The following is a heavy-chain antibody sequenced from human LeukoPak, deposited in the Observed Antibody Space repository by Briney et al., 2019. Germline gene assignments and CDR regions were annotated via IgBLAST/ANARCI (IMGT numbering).Heavy chain of an antibody. D-gene: IGHD6-13*01. CDR2: IYHSGST. J-gene: IGHJ4*02. CDR3: ARGVAAAGATREYYFDY. V-gene: IGHV4-38-2*01. Sequence: SETLSLTCAVSGYSISSGYYWGWIRQPPGKGLEWIGSIYHSGSTYYNLSLKSRVTISVDTSKNQFSLKLSSVTAADTAVYYCARGVAAAGATREYYFDYWGQGTLVTVSS. CDR1: GYSISSGYY.